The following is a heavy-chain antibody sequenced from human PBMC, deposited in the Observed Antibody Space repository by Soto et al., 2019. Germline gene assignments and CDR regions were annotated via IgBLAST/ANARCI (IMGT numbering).Heavy chain of an antibody. CDR1: GYTFNRYA. Sequence: QVQLMQSGAEVKKPGASVKVSCKASGYTFNRYAISWVRQAPGQGLEWMGWISAYNGNTNYAQKLQGRVTMTTDTSTSTAYMELRSLRSDDTDVYYCARLYYHDTSGYYYAEDYWGQGTLVTVSS. V-gene: IGHV1-18*01. CDR3: ARLYYHDTSGYYYAEDY. J-gene: IGHJ4*02. CDR2: ISAYNGNT. D-gene: IGHD3-22*01.